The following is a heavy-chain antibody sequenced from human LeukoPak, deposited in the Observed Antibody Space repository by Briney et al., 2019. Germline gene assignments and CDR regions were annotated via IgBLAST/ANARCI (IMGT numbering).Heavy chain of an antibody. CDR1: GYTLTELS. D-gene: IGHD3-3*01. Sequence: ASVKVSCKVSGYTLTELSMHWVRQAPGKGLEWMGGFDPEDGETIYAQKFQGRVTITRNTSISTAYMELSSLRSEDTAVYYCARRWTYYDFWSGYTYDAFDIWGQGTMVTVSS. J-gene: IGHJ3*02. V-gene: IGHV1-24*01. CDR2: FDPEDGET. CDR3: ARRWTYYDFWSGYTYDAFDI.